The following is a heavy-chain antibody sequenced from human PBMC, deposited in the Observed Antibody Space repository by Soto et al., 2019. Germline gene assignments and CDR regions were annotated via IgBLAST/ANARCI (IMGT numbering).Heavy chain of an antibody. J-gene: IGHJ4*02. CDR1: GGSISSGGSY. V-gene: IGHV4-31*03. Sequence: SETLSLTCSVSGGSISSGGSYWSWIRQHPGKGLEWIGYIYYSGNTYYNPSLKSRVTISVDTSMNHFSLELSSVTAADTAVYYCARRRHSYFDYWGQGTLVTVSS. CDR2: IYYSGNT. CDR3: ARRRHSYFDY.